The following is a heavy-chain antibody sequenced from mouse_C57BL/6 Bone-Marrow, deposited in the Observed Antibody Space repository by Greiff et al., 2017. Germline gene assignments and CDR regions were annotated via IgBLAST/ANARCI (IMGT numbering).Heavy chain of an antibody. Sequence: EVMLVESGGDLVKPGGSLKLSCAASGFTFSSYGMSWVRQTPDKRLEWVATISSGGIYTYYPDSVKGRFTISRDNAKNTLYLQMSSLKSEDTAMYYCARLRLLRFAYWGQGTLVTVSA. D-gene: IGHD1-1*01. CDR2: ISSGGIYT. CDR3: ARLRLLRFAY. CDR1: GFTFSSYG. J-gene: IGHJ3*01. V-gene: IGHV5-6*01.